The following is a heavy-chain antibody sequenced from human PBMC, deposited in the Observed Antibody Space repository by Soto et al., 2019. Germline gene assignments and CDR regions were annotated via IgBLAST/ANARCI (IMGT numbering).Heavy chain of an antibody. CDR1: GGTFSSYA. Sequence: QVQLVQSGAEVKKPGSSVKVSCKASGGTFSSYAISWVRQAHGQGLEWMGGIIPIFGTTNYAQKFQGRVTITADESTSTAYMELSSLRSEDTAVYYCARVVTVVKSFHYWYFDLWGRGTLVSVSS. CDR3: ARVVTVVKSFHYWYFDL. D-gene: IGHD2-15*01. CDR2: IIPIFGTT. J-gene: IGHJ2*01. V-gene: IGHV1-69*12.